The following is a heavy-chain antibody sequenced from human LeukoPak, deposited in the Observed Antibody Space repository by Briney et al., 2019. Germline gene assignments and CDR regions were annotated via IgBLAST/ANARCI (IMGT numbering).Heavy chain of an antibody. Sequence: SETLSLTCAVHGGSFSGYYWSWIRQPPGKGLEWIGEINHSGSTNYNPSLKSRVTISVDTSKNQFSLKLSSVTAADTAVYYCARRASGSYFDYWGQGTLVTVSS. CDR2: INHSGST. J-gene: IGHJ4*02. D-gene: IGHD1-26*01. CDR3: ARRASGSYFDY. V-gene: IGHV4-34*01. CDR1: GGSFSGYY.